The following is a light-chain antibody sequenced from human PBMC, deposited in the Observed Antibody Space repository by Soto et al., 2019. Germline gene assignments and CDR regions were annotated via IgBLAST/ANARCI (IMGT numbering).Light chain of an antibody. J-gene: IGKJ1*01. V-gene: IGKV1-5*03. CDR2: KAS. CDR1: QSISSW. Sequence: DIQMTQSPSTLSASVGDRVTITCRASQSISSWLAWYQQKPGKAPKLLIYKASSLESGVPSRFSGSGSGTEFALTVSSLQPDDFATYYCQQYNSYPWTFGEETKVEIK. CDR3: QQYNSYPWT.